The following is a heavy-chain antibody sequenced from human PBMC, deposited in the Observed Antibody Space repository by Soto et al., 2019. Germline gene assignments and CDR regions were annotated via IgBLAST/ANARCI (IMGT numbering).Heavy chain of an antibody. CDR3: AYSVVAGLGYNFDY. CDR2: IYWDADK. D-gene: IGHD6-19*01. J-gene: IGHJ4*02. Sequence: QITLKQSGPTLVKPTQTLTLTCTFSGFSLSSTRVAVGWIRQPPGKALEWLALIYWDADKRYSPFLKSRLTNTKDTPQEPVIPTLPNMHPSHPATYYCAYSVVAGLGYNFDYWGQGTLVTVSS. CDR1: GFSLSSTRVA. V-gene: IGHV2-5*02.